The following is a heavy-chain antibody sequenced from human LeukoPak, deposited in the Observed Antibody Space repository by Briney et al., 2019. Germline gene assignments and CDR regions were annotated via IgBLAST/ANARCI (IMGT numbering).Heavy chain of an antibody. V-gene: IGHV3-30*02. CDR2: IRYDGSNT. J-gene: IGHJ4*02. CDR3: AKSQGIVGATTLDY. CDR1: GFTFSSYG. D-gene: IGHD1-26*01. Sequence: HPGGSLRLSCAASGFTFSSYGMHWVRQAPGKGLEWVAFIRYDGSNTYYTDSVEGRFTISRDNSKSTVYLQMNSLRVEDTAVYYCAKSQGIVGATTLDYWGQGSLATVSS.